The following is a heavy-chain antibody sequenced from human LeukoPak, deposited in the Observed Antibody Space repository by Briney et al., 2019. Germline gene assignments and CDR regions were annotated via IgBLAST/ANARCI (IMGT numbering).Heavy chain of an antibody. J-gene: IGHJ4*03. Sequence: PSETLSLTCAVYGGSFSTYYWSWIRQSPGRGLEWIAEINHRGDTNYNPSVKSRVTISVDTSKNQFSLKVRSLTAADTAVYYCARGPTISETGYFDFWGQGTLVTVSS. CDR3: ARGPTISETGYFDF. CDR1: GGSFSTYY. CDR2: INHRGDT. V-gene: IGHV4-34*01. D-gene: IGHD1-1*01.